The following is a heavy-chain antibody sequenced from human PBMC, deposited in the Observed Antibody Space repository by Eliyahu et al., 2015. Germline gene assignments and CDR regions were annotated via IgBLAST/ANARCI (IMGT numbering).Heavy chain of an antibody. V-gene: IGHV4-34*01. J-gene: IGHJ4*02. CDR3: ARAPDYIWGSYRYGFDY. CDR1: GGSFSGYY. D-gene: IGHD3-16*02. CDR2: INHSGST. Sequence: QVQLQQWGAGLLKPSETLSLTCAVYGGSFSGYYWSWIRQPPGKGLEWIGEINHSGSTNYNPSLKSRVTISVDTSKNQFSLKLSSVTAADTAVYYCARAPDYIWGSYRYGFDYWGQGTLVTVSS.